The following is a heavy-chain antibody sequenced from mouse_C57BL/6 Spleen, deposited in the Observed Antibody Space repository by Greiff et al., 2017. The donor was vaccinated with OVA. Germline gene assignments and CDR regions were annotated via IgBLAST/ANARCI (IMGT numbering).Heavy chain of an antibody. D-gene: IGHD1-2*01. CDR2: IYPSDSET. J-gene: IGHJ2*01. CDR1: GYTFTSYW. CDR3: AKATTAHYFDY. V-gene: IGHV1-61*01. Sequence: QVQLQQPGAELVRPGSSVKLSCKASGYTFTSYWMDWVKQRPGQGLEWIGNIYPSDSETHYNQKFKDKATLTVDKSSSTAYMQLSSLTSEDSAVYYCAKATTAHYFDYWGQGTTLTVSS.